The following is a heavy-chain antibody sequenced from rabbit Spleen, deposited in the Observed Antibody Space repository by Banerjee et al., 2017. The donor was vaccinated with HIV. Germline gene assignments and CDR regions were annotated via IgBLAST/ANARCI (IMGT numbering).Heavy chain of an antibody. D-gene: IGHD1-1*01. J-gene: IGHJ6*01. Sequence: QEQLEESGGGLVQPEGSLTLTCKASGFDLSSSYWISWVRQAPGKGLEWIGCIYTVSGSAYYATWAKGRFTISKASSTTMTLQITSLTAVDTATYFCARDLTGIIGWNFYLWGPGTLVTVS. CDR2: IYTVSGSA. CDR1: GFDLSSSYW. CDR3: ARDLTGIIGWNFYL. V-gene: IGHV1S45*01.